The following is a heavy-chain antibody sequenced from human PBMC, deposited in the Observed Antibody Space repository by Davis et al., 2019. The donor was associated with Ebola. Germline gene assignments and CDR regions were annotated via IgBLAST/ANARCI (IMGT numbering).Heavy chain of an antibody. Sequence: GGSLRLSCAASGFTFSTYAMHWVRQAPGKGLEWVAVLWHDGSNKYHADSVKGRFTISRDNSKNTLYLQMNNLRAEDTAVYYCARLGYELNYWGQGTLVTVSS. CDR3: ARLGYELNY. J-gene: IGHJ4*02. CDR1: GFTFSTYA. CDR2: LWHDGSNK. D-gene: IGHD3-3*01. V-gene: IGHV3-33*01.